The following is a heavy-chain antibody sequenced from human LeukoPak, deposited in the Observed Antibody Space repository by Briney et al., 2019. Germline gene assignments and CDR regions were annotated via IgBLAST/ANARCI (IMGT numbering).Heavy chain of an antibody. V-gene: IGHV3-30*12. Sequence: PGRSLRLSCAASGFSFSTYAMHWVRQATGKGLEWVAVISYDGSNKYYADSVKGRFTISRDNSKNTLYLQMNSLRAEDTAVYYCARDRYSYGCFDYWGQGTLVTVSS. CDR2: ISYDGSNK. CDR1: GFSFSTYA. CDR3: ARDRYSYGCFDY. J-gene: IGHJ4*02. D-gene: IGHD5-18*01.